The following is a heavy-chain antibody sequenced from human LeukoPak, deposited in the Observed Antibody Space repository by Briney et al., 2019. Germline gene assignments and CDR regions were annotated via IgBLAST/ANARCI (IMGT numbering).Heavy chain of an antibody. CDR2: IKQDGSEK. CDR1: GFTFSSYW. V-gene: IGHV3-7*03. CDR3: AKANYYDSSGYYPGGAFDI. D-gene: IGHD3-22*01. Sequence: PGGSLRLSCAASGFTFSSYWMSWVRQAPGKGLEWVANIKQDGSEKYYADSVKGRFTISRDNAKNSLYLQMNSLRAEDMALYYCAKANYYDSSGYYPGGAFDIWGQGTMVTVSS. J-gene: IGHJ3*02.